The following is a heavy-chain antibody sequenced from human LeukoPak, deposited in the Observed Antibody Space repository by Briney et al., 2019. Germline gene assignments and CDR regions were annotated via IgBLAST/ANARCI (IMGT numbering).Heavy chain of an antibody. CDR3: AEDIGRIAAANWFDP. Sequence: GGSLRLSCAASGFTFDDYAMHWVRQAPGKGLEWVSGISWNSGSIGYADSVKGRFTISRDNAKNSLYLQMNSLRAEDTALYYCAEDIGRIAAANWFDPWGQGTLVTVSS. D-gene: IGHD6-13*01. J-gene: IGHJ5*02. V-gene: IGHV3-9*01. CDR2: ISWNSGSI. CDR1: GFTFDDYA.